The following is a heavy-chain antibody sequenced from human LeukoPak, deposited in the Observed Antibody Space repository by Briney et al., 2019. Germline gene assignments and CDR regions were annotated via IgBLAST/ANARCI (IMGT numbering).Heavy chain of an antibody. D-gene: IGHD3-9*01. CDR1: GFTFSSYA. CDR3: ARGNYWSLFAY. J-gene: IGHJ4*02. V-gene: IGHV3-30*04. Sequence: GGSLRLSCAASGFTFSSYAMHWVRQAPGKGLKWVAVISYDGSNKYYADSVKGRFTISRDNSKNTLYLQMNSLRAEDTAVYYCARGNYWSLFAYWGQGTLVTVSS. CDR2: ISYDGSNK.